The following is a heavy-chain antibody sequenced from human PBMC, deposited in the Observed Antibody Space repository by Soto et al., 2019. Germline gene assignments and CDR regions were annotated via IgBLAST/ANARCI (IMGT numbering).Heavy chain of an antibody. CDR2: ISYDGSNK. CDR3: AKSIAAETRYYYGMDV. V-gene: IGHV3-30*18. CDR1: GFTFSSYG. Sequence: GGSLRLSCAASGFTFSSYGMHWVRQAPGKGLEWVAVISYDGSNKYYADSVKGRFTISRDNSKNTLYLQMNSLRAEDTAVYYCAKSIAAETRYYYGMDVWGQGTTVTVSS. J-gene: IGHJ6*02. D-gene: IGHD6-13*01.